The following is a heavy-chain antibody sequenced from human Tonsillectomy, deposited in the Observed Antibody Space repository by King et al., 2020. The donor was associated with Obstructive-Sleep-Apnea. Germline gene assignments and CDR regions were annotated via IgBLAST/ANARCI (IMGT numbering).Heavy chain of an antibody. CDR2: TYYRSKLYN. V-gene: IGHV6-1*01. CDR3: ARQNIVAPGAWFDP. CDR1: GDSVSSNSAA. J-gene: IGHJ5*02. D-gene: IGHD5-12*01. Sequence: VQLQQSGPSLVKPSQTLSLTCAISGDSVSSNSAAWNWIRQSPSRGLEWLGRTYYRSKLYNDYAIAVKSRITINPDTSKNHLSLQLTSVTPEDTAVYYCARQNIVAPGAWFDPWGQGTLATVSS.